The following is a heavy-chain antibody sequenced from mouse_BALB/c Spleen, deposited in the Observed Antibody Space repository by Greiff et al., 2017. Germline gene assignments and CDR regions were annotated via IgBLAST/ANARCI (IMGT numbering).Heavy chain of an antibody. CDR1: GYSITSDYA. CDR2: ISYSGST. Sequence: ESGPGLVKPSQSLSLTCTVTGYSITSDYAWNWIRQFPGNKLEWMGYISYSGSTSYNPSLKSRISITRDTSKNQFFLQLNSVTTEDTATYYCARTHYYGYRYFDVWGAGTTVTVSS. CDR3: ARTHYYGYRYFDV. D-gene: IGHD1-2*01. J-gene: IGHJ1*01. V-gene: IGHV3-2*02.